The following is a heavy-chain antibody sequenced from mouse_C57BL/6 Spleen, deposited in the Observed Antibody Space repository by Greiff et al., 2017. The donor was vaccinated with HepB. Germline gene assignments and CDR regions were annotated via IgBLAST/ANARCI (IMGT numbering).Heavy chain of an antibody. CDR3: AREREDYYGISSWFAY. CDR2: IYPGDGDT. J-gene: IGHJ3*01. V-gene: IGHV1-82*01. D-gene: IGHD1-1*01. CDR1: GYAFSSSW. Sequence: QVQLQQSGPELVKPGASVKISCKASGYAFSSSWMNWVKQRPGKGLEWIGRIYPGDGDTNYNGKFKGKATLTADKTSSTAYMQLRSLTSEDSAVYFCAREREDYYGISSWFAYWGQGTLVTVSA.